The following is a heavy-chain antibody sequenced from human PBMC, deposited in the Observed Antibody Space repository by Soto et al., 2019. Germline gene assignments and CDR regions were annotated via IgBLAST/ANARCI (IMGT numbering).Heavy chain of an antibody. V-gene: IGHV3-21*04. Sequence: TGGSLRLSCAASGFTFSSYSMNWVRPAPGKGLEWVSSISSSSSYIYYADSVKGRFTISRDNSKNTLYLQMNSLRAEDTAVYYCASGTTVTDNWFDPWGQGTLVTVSS. D-gene: IGHD4-17*01. CDR2: ISSSSSYI. CDR1: GFTFSSYS. J-gene: IGHJ5*02. CDR3: ASGTTVTDNWFDP.